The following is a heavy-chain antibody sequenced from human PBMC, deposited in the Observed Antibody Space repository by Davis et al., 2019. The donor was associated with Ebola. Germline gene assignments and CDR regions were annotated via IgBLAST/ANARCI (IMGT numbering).Heavy chain of an antibody. J-gene: IGHJ4*02. CDR2: ISSSSSYI. V-gene: IGHV3-21*01. D-gene: IGHD3-3*01. CDR3: AREGRIFGCDY. CDR1: GFTLSSYT. Sequence: GESLKISCEASGFTLSSYTMNWVRQAPGKGLEWVSSISSSSSYIYYADSVKGRFTISRDNAKNSLYLQMNSLRAEDTAVYYCAREGRIFGCDYWGQGALVTVSS.